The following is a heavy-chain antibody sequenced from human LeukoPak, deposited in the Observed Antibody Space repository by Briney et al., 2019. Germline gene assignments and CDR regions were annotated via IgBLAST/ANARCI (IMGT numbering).Heavy chain of an antibody. CDR2: IYSGGST. CDR3: ARQDRYRYYYDSSGHISH. D-gene: IGHD3-22*01. V-gene: IGHV3-53*01. Sequence: GGSLRLSCTASGFTVSSNYMSWVRQAPGKGLQWVSVIYSGGSTYYADSVKGRFTISRDNSKNTLYLQMNSLRAEDTAVYYCARQDRYRYYYDSSGHISHWGQGTLVTVSS. J-gene: IGHJ1*01. CDR1: GFTVSSNY.